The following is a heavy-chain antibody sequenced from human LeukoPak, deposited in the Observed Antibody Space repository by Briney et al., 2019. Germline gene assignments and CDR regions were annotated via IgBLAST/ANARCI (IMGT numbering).Heavy chain of an antibody. CDR1: GGGFTSYP. J-gene: IGHJ4*02. CDR3: ARGQLWSTGGESTLVAPFDY. CDR2: IIPIFGAT. V-gene: IGHV1-69*13. D-gene: IGHD2-8*02. Sequence: SVKVSCKASGGGFTSYPISWVRQAPGQGLEWMGVIIPIFGATNYAQKFQGRVTITADESTRTAYMELSSLRSDDAAIYYCARGQLWSTGGESTLVAPFDYWGQGTLVTVSS.